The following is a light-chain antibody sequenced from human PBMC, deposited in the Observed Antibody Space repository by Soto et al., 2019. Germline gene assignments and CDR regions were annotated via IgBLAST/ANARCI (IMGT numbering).Light chain of an antibody. CDR3: QQYQSLPFT. CDR1: QDISDY. V-gene: IGKV1-33*01. CDR2: DAS. Sequence: DIQMTQSPSSLSASVGDRVTITCQASQDISDYLNWYHQKPGKAPKFLIYDASYLETGVPSRFSGSGSGTDFTFTISSLQPEDIGTCYCQQYQSLPFTFGPGTTVDIK. J-gene: IGKJ3*01.